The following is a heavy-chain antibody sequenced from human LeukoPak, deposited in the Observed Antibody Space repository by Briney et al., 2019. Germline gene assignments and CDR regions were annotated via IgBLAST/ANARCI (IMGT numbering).Heavy chain of an antibody. CDR3: ARGGRIAAAGTGYFDY. CDR2: INHSGST. V-gene: IGHV4-34*01. Sequence: SETLSLTCAVYGGSFSGYYWSWIRQPPGKGLECIGEINHSGSTNYNPSLKSRVTISVDTSKNQFSLKLSSVTAADTAVYYCARGGRIAAAGTGYFDYWGQGTLVTVSS. D-gene: IGHD6-13*01. CDR1: GGSFSGYY. J-gene: IGHJ4*02.